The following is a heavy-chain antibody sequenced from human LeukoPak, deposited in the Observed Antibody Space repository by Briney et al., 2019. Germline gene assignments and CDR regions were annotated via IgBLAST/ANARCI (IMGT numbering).Heavy chain of an antibody. D-gene: IGHD2-8*01. CDR3: ARLGYCTNGVCYQNYLDY. CDR2: IYYSGST. J-gene: IGHJ4*02. CDR1: GGSISSSSYY. Sequence: PSETLSLTCTVSGGSISSSSYYWGWIRQPPGKGLEWIGSIYYSGSTYYNPSLKSRVTISVDASKNQFSLKLSSVTAADTAVYYCARLGYCTNGVCYQNYLDYWGQGTLVTVSS. V-gene: IGHV4-39*01.